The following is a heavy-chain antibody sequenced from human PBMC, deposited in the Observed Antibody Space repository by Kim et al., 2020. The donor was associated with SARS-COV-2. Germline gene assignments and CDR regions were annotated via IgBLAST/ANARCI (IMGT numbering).Heavy chain of an antibody. D-gene: IGHD5-12*01. CDR3: ARQHRDGYTYYFDH. V-gene: IGHV5-10-1*01. CDR1: GFSFTGYW. Sequence: GESLKISCEVSGFSFTGYWITWVRRLPGKGLEWMGRIDPSDSRTNYSPSFQGHVVLAVDKSISSAYLQWTSLKASDTDIYFCARQHRDGYTYYFDHWGQGTLVTVSS. J-gene: IGHJ4*02. CDR2: IDPSDSRT.